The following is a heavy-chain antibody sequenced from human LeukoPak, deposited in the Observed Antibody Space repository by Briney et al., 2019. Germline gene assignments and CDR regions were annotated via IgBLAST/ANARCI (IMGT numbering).Heavy chain of an antibody. Sequence: SETLSLTCAVYGGSFSGYYWSWIRQPPGKGLEWIGEINHSGSTNYNPSLKSRVTISVDTSENQFSLKLSSVTAADTAVYYCARGRSDIVVVPAAALFDYWGQGTLVTVSS. V-gene: IGHV4-34*01. J-gene: IGHJ4*02. CDR2: INHSGST. CDR3: ARGRSDIVVVPAAALFDY. CDR1: GGSFSGYY. D-gene: IGHD2-2*01.